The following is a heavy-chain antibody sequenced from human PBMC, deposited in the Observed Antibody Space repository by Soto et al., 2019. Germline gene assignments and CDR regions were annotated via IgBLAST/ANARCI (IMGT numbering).Heavy chain of an antibody. CDR1: GFTFSSYG. CDR3: ARDVVAMVRGAPAY. V-gene: IGHV3-33*01. CDR2: IWYDGSNK. J-gene: IGHJ4*02. Sequence: QVQLVESGGGVVQPGRSLRLSCAASGFTFSSYGMHWVRQAPGKGLEWVAVIWYDGSNKYYADSVKGRFTISRDNSMNTLYLQMNRLRAEDTAVYYCARDVVAMVRGAPAYWGQGTLVTVSS. D-gene: IGHD3-10*01.